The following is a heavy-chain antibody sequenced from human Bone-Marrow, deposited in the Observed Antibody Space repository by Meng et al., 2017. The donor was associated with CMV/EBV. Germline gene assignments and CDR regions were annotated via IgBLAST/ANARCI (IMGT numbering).Heavy chain of an antibody. J-gene: IGHJ4*02. CDR1: EFTFRSYR. Sequence: GKSLKISCAASEFTFRSYRMHWVRQAPGKGLEWLAGISYDGSDTYYADSMKGRFTIFRDNSRDTLFLQMDSLRAEDTGVYYCARGDFWSGYYNYIDYWGQGTVVTVSS. D-gene: IGHD3-3*01. V-gene: IGHV3-30*04. CDR2: ISYDGSDT. CDR3: ARGDFWSGYYNYIDY.